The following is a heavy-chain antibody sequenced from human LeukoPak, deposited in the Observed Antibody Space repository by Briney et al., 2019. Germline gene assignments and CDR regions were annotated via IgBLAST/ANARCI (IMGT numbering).Heavy chain of an antibody. CDR1: GGSISSGGYY. D-gene: IGHD6-19*01. Sequence: SETLSLTCTVSGGSISSGGYYWSWIRQHPGKGLEWIGYIYYSGSTYYNPSLKSRVTISVDTSKNQFSLKLSSVTAADTAVYYCARSISYSSGWYVDYWGQGTLVTVSS. CDR3: ARSISYSSGWYVDY. V-gene: IGHV4-31*03. CDR2: IYYSGST. J-gene: IGHJ4*02.